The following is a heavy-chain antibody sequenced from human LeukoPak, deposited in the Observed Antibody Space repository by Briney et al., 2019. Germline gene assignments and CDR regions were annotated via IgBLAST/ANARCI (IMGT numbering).Heavy chain of an antibody. Sequence: SETLSLTCTVSGGSISSCYWSWIRQPAGKGLEWIGRIYTSGGTNYNPSLKSRVTMSIDTSKNQFSLKLSSVTAADTAVYYCASETLTRYFDYWGQGTLVTVSS. D-gene: IGHD3-3*01. CDR2: IYTSGGT. CDR3: ASETLTRYFDY. V-gene: IGHV4-4*07. CDR1: GGSISSCY. J-gene: IGHJ4*02.